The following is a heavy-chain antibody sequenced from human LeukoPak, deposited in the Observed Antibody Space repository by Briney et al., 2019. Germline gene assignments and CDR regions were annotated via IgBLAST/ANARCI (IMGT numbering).Heavy chain of an antibody. V-gene: IGHV4-59*01. Sequence: PSETLSLTCTVSGGPISGYFWSWIRQPPGKGLEWIGYIHDNGRTTYNPSLRSRVTISIDTSKSQFSLKLNSLTTTDTAVYYCVRASVESGGAFDIWGQGTMVTVSS. J-gene: IGHJ3*02. CDR3: VRASVESGGAFDI. D-gene: IGHD2-15*01. CDR1: GGPISGYF. CDR2: IHDNGRT.